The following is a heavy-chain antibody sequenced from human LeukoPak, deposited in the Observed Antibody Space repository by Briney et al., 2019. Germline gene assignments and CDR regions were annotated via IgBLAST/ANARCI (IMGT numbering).Heavy chain of an antibody. J-gene: IGHJ4*02. CDR1: GFTFTNYW. V-gene: IGHV3-7*01. CDR3: AREGYDFWSGYFRGLDY. D-gene: IGHD3-3*01. CDR2: IKQDGSEK. Sequence: GGSLRLSCAASGFTFTNYWMNWVRQAPGKGLEWVANIKQDGSEKYYVDSVKGRFTISRDNAKNPLYLQMNSLRAEDTAVYYCAREGYDFWSGYFRGLDYWGQGTLVTVSS.